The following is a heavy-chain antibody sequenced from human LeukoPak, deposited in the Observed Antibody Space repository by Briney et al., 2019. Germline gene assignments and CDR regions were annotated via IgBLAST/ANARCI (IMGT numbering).Heavy chain of an antibody. D-gene: IGHD6-19*01. Sequence: GGSLRLSCAASGFTFSSYAMHWVRQAPGKGLEWVAVISYDGSNKYSADSVKGRFTISRDNSKNTLYLQMNSLRAEDTAVYYCARDKAGEQWLEPFDYWGQGTLVTVSS. J-gene: IGHJ4*02. CDR3: ARDKAGEQWLEPFDY. V-gene: IGHV3-30*01. CDR2: ISYDGSNK. CDR1: GFTFSSYA.